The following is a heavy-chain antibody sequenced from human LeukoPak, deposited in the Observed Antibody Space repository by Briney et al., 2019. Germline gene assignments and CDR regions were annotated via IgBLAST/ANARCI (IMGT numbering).Heavy chain of an antibody. CDR3: ARLKLLWSNYFDY. D-gene: IGHD2-2*01. CDR1: GFTFSSYW. J-gene: IGHJ4*02. V-gene: IGHV3-7*01. CDR2: IKQDGSEK. Sequence: GGSLRLSCAASGFTFSSYWMSWVRQAPGRGLEWVANIKQDGSEKYYVDSVKGRFTISRDNAKNSLYLQMNSLRAEDTAVYYCARLKLLWSNYFDYWGQGTLVTVSS.